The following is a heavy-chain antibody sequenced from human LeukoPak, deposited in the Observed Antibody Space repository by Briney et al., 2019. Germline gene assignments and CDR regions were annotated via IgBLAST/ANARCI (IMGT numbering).Heavy chain of an antibody. CDR2: INPNSGGT. J-gene: IGHJ3*02. CDR1: GYTFTGYY. Sequence: ASVKVSCKASGYTFTGYYMHWVRQAPGQGLEWMGWINPNSGGTNYAQKFQGRVTMTRDTSISTAYMELSRLRSDDTAVYYCARASRVTTRLDAFDIWGQGTMVTVSS. D-gene: IGHD2-21*02. CDR3: ARASRVTTRLDAFDI. V-gene: IGHV1-2*02.